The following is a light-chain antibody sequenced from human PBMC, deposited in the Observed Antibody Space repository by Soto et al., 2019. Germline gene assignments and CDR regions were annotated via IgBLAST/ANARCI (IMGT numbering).Light chain of an antibody. CDR2: DDS. V-gene: IGKV1-5*01. Sequence: DLQMTQSPSTLSGSVGDRVTITCRASQSISSWLAWYQQKTGKAPKLLIYDDSSLESGVPSRFSGSGSGTELNLTISRLQPDDFATYYCQQYNSYSGTCGQGTKVDIK. CDR3: QQYNSYSGT. J-gene: IGKJ1*01. CDR1: QSISSW.